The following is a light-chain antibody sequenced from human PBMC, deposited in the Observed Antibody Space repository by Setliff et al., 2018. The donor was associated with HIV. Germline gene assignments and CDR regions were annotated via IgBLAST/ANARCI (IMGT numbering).Light chain of an antibody. CDR3: QSYDSALGAWV. CDR2: GNT. Sequence: QSVLTQPPSVSGAPGQRVTISCTNIGATFDVHWYQQVPRTAPQLLIYGNTNRPSGIPDRFSGSKSGTSASLAITGLQAEDEATYYCQSYDSALGAWVFGGGTK. J-gene: IGLJ3*02. CDR1: NIGATFD. V-gene: IGLV1-40*01.